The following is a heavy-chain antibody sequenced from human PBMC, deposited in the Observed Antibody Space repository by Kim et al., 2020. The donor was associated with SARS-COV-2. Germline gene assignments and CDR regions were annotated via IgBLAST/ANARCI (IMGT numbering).Heavy chain of an antibody. Sequence: ASVKVSCKASGYTFTGYYIQWVRQAPGQGLEWMGRLDPNNGGTNYAYNFRGRVTMTRDTSISTAYMELNGLTSDDTALYYCARDKDVAVDSWGQGTLVTV. J-gene: IGHJ5*01. V-gene: IGHV1-2*06. CDR3: ARDKDVAVDS. CDR2: LDPNNGGT. D-gene: IGHD3-16*01. CDR1: GYTFTGYY.